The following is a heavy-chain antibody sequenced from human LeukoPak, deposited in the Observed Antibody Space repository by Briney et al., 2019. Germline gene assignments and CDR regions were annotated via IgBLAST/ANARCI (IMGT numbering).Heavy chain of an antibody. CDR1: GGSFSGYY. J-gene: IGHJ3*02. D-gene: IGHD5-18*01. CDR3: ARDFVLGYSYQYAFDI. Sequence: SETLSLTCAVYGGSFSGYYWSWIRQPPGKGLEWIGEINHSGSTNYNPSLKSRVTISVDTSKNQFSLKLSSVTAADTAVYHCARDFVLGYSYQYAFDIWGQGTMVTVSS. V-gene: IGHV4-34*01. CDR2: INHSGST.